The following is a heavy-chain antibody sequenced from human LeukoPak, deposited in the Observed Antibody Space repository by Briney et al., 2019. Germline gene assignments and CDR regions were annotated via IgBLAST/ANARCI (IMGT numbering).Heavy chain of an antibody. CDR1: GFTFSDYY. D-gene: IGHD1-26*01. Sequence: PGGSLRLSCDASGFTFSDYYMTWIRQAPGKGLEWISYITSSGTSTYYPVSGRGRFTISRDNARNSVYLQMKYLRADDTAVYYCARDVGATTSATFDLWGQGTMVTVSS. CDR2: ITSSGTST. CDR3: ARDVGATTSATFDL. V-gene: IGHV3-11*01. J-gene: IGHJ3*01.